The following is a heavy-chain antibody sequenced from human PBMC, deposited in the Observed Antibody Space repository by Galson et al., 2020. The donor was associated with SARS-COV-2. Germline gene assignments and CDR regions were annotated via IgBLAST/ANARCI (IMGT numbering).Heavy chain of an antibody. CDR2: IYTSGST. V-gene: IGHV4-61*02. Sequence: SETLSLTCTVSGGSISSGSYYWSWIRQPAGKGLEWIGRIYTSGSTNYNPSLKSRVTISVDTSKNQFSLKLSSVTAADTAVYYCARDSNYYDSSGLGAFDIWGQGTMVTVSS. J-gene: IGHJ3*02. CDR3: ARDSNYYDSSGLGAFDI. D-gene: IGHD3-22*01. CDR1: GGSISSGSYY.